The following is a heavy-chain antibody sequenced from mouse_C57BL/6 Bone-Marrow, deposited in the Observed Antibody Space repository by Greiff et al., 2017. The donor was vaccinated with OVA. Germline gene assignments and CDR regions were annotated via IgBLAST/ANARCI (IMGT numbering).Heavy chain of an antibody. CDR3: ARSYYYGSSDYAMDY. CDR2: INPYNGGT. Sequence: EVQLQQSGPVLVKPGASVKMSCKASGYTFTDYYMNWVKQSHGKSLEWIGVINPYNGGTSYNQKFKGKATLTVDKSSSTAYMELNSLTSEDSAVYYCARSYYYGSSDYAMDYWGQGTSVTVSS. D-gene: IGHD1-1*01. V-gene: IGHV1-19*01. CDR1: GYTFTDYY. J-gene: IGHJ4*01.